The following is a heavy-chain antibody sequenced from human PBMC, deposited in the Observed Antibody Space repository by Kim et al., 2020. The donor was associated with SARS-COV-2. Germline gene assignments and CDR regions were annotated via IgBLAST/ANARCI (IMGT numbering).Heavy chain of an antibody. D-gene: IGHD5-18*01. Sequence: SETLSLTCTVSGGSISGYYWSWIRQSPGKGLEWIGYIDDSGSTNYNPSLKSRVTILVDTSKNQFSLKLRSVTAADTAVYFCATYPCIELWLPGGYFD. J-gene: IGHJ4*01. CDR2: IDDSGST. CDR3: ATYPCIELWLPGGYFD. CDR1: GGSISGYY. V-gene: IGHV4-59*03.